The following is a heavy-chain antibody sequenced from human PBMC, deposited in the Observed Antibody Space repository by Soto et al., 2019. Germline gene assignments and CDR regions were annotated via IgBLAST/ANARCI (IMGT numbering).Heavy chain of an antibody. D-gene: IGHD3-3*01. J-gene: IGHJ4*02. CDR2: TYYRSKWYN. CDR1: WASFSSKIAA. CDR3: ARANDFWGGRQQPIDS. V-gene: IGHV6-1*01. Sequence: SQPLSRTSAISWASFSSKIAACNCIRQSPSRGLEWLGRTYYRSKWYNDYAVSVKSRITIDPDTSKNQFSLQLNSVTPADTAVYYCARANDFWGGRQQPIDSWGQGTLVTVSS.